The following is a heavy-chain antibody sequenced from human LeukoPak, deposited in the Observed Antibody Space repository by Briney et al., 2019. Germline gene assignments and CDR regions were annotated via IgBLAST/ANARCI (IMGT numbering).Heavy chain of an antibody. D-gene: IGHD3-10*01. J-gene: IGHJ4*02. V-gene: IGHV3-30*18. CDR3: AKKLFTGMGFYFDS. CDR2: ILYDGSKK. CDR1: GFTFTNYG. Sequence: GKSLRLSCVASGFTFTNYGMHWVRQAPGKGLEWVAAILYDGSKKYYADSVKGRFSIYRDNSNYTLYLQMNSLRAGDTALYYCAKKLFTGMGFYFDSWGQGTLVTVSS.